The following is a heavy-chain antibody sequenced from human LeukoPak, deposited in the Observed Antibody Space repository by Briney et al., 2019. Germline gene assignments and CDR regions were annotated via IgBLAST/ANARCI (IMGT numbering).Heavy chain of an antibody. D-gene: IGHD6-13*01. CDR1: GFTFSSYS. V-gene: IGHV3-48*01. CDR3: ARGEPYSSSWCSNFDY. J-gene: IGHJ4*02. Sequence: PGGSLRLSCVASGFTFSSYSMNWVRLAPGRGLEWISYISSSASTIFYADSVKGRVTISRDSAKNSLYLQMNSLRAEDTAVYYCARGEPYSSSWCSNFDYWGQGTLVTVSS. CDR2: ISSSASTI.